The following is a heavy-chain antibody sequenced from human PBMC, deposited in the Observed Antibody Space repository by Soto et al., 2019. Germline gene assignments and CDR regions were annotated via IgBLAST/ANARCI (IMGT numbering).Heavy chain of an antibody. V-gene: IGHV4-61*01. CDR3: ARDRPDNSNSFDAFDI. CDR1: GGSVSSGSHY. D-gene: IGHD1-1*01. J-gene: IGHJ3*02. CDR2: IYHTGSA. Sequence: SETLSLTCTVSGGSVSSGSHYWSWIRQPPGKGLEWIAYIYHTGSADYNPSLKSRVAISVDVSKNQVSLRLDSVTAADTAMYYCARDRPDNSNSFDAFDIWGQGTRVTVSS.